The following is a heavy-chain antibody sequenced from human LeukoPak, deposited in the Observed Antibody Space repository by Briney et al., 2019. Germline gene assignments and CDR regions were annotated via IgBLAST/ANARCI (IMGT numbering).Heavy chain of an antibody. Sequence: GASVKLSCKASGGSFSDYSISWVRQAPGQGLEWMGRIIAILDTAHYAQKFQGRFTITADKSTTTVYMELSSLRSDDTAVYYCVRSGYDYDWFDPWGQGTPLTVSS. J-gene: IGHJ5*02. CDR1: GGSFSDYS. CDR3: VRSGYDYDWFDP. D-gene: IGHD5-12*01. V-gene: IGHV1-69*08. CDR2: IIAILDTA.